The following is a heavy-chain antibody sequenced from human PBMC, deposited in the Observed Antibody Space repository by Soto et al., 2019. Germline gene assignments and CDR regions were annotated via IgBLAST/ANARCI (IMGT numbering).Heavy chain of an antibody. CDR1: GGTFSSYA. J-gene: IGHJ6*02. CDR3: ARDLKRYYDSSGYGYYYYGMDV. V-gene: IGHV1-69*13. Sequence: SVKVSCKASGGTFSSYAISWVRQAPGQGLEWMGGIIPIFGTANYAQKFQGRVTITADESTSTAYMELSSLRSEDTAVYYCARDLKRYYDSSGYGYYYYGMDVWGQGTTVTVSS. CDR2: IIPIFGTA. D-gene: IGHD3-22*01.